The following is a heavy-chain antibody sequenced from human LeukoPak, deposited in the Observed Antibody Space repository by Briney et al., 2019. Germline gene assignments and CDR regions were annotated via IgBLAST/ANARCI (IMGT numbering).Heavy chain of an antibody. J-gene: IGHJ4*02. D-gene: IGHD3-22*01. CDR3: ARDDSSGSDERYYFDY. Sequence: ASVKVSCKASGYTFTSYGISWVRQAPGQGLEWMGWISAYNGNTNYAQKLQGRVTMTTDTSTSTAYMELRSLRSEDTAVYYCARDDSSGSDERYYFDYWGQGTLVTVSS. V-gene: IGHV1-18*01. CDR1: GYTFTSYG. CDR2: ISAYNGNT.